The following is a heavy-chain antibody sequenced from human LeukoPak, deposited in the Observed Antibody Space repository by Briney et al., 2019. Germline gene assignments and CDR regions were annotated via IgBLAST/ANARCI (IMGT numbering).Heavy chain of an antibody. Sequence: SETLSLTCAVSGDSIRSDRWNWIRQIPGKGLEWIGYIYHTATTNYNHSFRTRVTMSLDTSNNQFSLRLTSVTAADTAVYYCARPPPRGGGVYYFDFWGRGARVTVPS. D-gene: IGHD1-26*01. J-gene: IGHJ4*02. CDR1: GDSIRSDR. CDR2: IYHTATT. CDR3: ARPPPRGGGVYYFDF. V-gene: IGHV4-4*09.